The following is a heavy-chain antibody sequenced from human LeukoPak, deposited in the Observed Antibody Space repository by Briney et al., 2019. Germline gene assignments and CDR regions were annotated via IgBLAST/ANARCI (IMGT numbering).Heavy chain of an antibody. CDR3: AKEGPRDGYNKPDY. J-gene: IGHJ4*02. V-gene: IGHV3-30*02. CDR2: IRYDGSNK. CDR1: GFTFSSYG. Sequence: PGGSLRLSCAASGFTFSSYGMHWVCQAPGKGLEWVAFIRYDGSNKYYADSVKGRFTISRDNSKNTLYLQMNSLRAEDTAVYYCAKEGPRDGYNKPDYWGQGTLVTVSS. D-gene: IGHD5-24*01.